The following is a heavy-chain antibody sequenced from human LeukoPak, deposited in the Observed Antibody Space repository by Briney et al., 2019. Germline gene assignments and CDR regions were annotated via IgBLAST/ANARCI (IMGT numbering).Heavy chain of an antibody. D-gene: IGHD3-10*01. CDR1: GYTFTSYA. V-gene: IGHV1-3*01. J-gene: IGHJ4*02. CDR2: INACNGNT. CDR3: ARVNTMVRGGLGY. Sequence: ASVKVSCKASGYTFTSYAMHWVRQAPGQRLEWMGWINACNGNTKYSQKFQGRVTITRDTSASTAYMELSSLRSEDTAVYYCARVNTMVRGGLGYWGQGTLVTVSS.